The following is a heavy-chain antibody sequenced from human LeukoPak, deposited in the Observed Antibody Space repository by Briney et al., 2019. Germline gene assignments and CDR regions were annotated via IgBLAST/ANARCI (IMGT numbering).Heavy chain of an antibody. J-gene: IGHJ6*02. V-gene: IGHV1-46*01. CDR1: GYTFTSYY. CDR2: INPSGGST. CDR3: AREPGYSSSWYLDGMDV. D-gene: IGHD6-13*01. Sequence: ASVKVSCKASGYTFTSYYMHWVRHAPGQGLEWMGIINPSGGSTSYAQKFQGRVTMTRDTSTSTVYMELSSLRSEDTAVYYCAREPGYSSSWYLDGMDVWGQGTTVTVSS.